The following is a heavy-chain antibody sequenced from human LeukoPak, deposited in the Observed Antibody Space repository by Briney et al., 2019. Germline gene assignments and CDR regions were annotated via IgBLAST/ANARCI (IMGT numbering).Heavy chain of an antibody. Sequence: GSLRLSCAASGFTFSSYDMNWVRQPPGKGLEWIGTFYSTGSTYYNPSLGSRVTISVDTSSNQFSLRLSSVTAADTAVYFCASRTDYGHYVGYAYWGQGTLVTVSS. CDR3: ASRTDYGHYVGYAY. CDR2: FYSTGST. V-gene: IGHV4-59*04. CDR1: GFTFSSYD. D-gene: IGHD4-17*01. J-gene: IGHJ4*02.